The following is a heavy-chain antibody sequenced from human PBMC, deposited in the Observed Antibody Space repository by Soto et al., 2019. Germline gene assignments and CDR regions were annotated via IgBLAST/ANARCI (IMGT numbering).Heavy chain of an antibody. Sequence: PXETLSLTCTVSGCSISSGDYYWSWIRQPPGKGLEWIGYIYYSGSTYYNPSLKSRVTISVDTSKNQFSLKLSSVTAADTAVYYCARDPVITIFGVVPTSAYGMDVWGQGTTVTVSS. CDR2: IYYSGST. CDR3: ARDPVITIFGVVPTSAYGMDV. V-gene: IGHV4-30-4*01. J-gene: IGHJ6*02. D-gene: IGHD3-3*01. CDR1: GCSISSGDYY.